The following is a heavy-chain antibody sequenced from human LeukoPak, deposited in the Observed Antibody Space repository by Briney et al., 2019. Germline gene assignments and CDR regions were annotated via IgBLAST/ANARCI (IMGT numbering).Heavy chain of an antibody. CDR2: ASYDGSNK. CDR1: GFTFSSYA. CDR3: AKDGGCSSTTCYSPYYFDY. D-gene: IGHD2-2*01. V-gene: IGHV3-30*18. Sequence: GGSLRLSCAASGFTFSSYAMSWVRQAPGKGLEWVAVASYDGSNKYYADSVKGRFTISRVNSKNTLYLQMNSLRAEDTAVYYCAKDGGCSSTTCYSPYYFDYWGQGTLVTVSS. J-gene: IGHJ4*02.